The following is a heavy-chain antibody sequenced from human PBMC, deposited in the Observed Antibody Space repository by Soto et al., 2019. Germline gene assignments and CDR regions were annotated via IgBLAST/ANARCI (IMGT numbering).Heavy chain of an antibody. D-gene: IGHD2-15*01. CDR3: ARGARDIVVVVAARGYYGMDV. V-gene: IGHV1-69*13. J-gene: IGHJ6*02. CDR1: GGTFSSYA. Sequence: SVKVSCKASGGTFSSYAISWVRQAPGQGLEWMGGIIPIFGTANYAQKFQGRVTITADESTSTAYMELSSLRSEDTAVYYCARGARDIVVVVAARGYYGMDVWGQGTTVTFSS. CDR2: IIPIFGTA.